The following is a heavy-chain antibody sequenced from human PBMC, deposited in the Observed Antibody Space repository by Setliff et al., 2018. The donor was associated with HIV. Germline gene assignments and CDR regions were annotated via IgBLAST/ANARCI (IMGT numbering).Heavy chain of an antibody. V-gene: IGHV4-59*01. Sequence: SETLSLTCIVSGASISSYYWSWIRQPPGKGLEWIGYVYHSGGTNYNPSLKSRVTISVDTSKNQFSLKLSSVTAADTAVYYCARGDTAMEYYFDYWGQGTLVTVSS. J-gene: IGHJ4*02. CDR1: GASISSYY. D-gene: IGHD5-18*01. CDR3: ARGDTAMEYYFDY. CDR2: VYHSGGT.